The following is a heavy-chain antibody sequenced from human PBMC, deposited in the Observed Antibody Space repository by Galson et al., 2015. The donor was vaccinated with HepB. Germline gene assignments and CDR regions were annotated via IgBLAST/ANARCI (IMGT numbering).Heavy chain of an antibody. D-gene: IGHD6-13*01. Sequence: SVKVSCKASGGTFSSYTISWVRQAPGRGLEWMGRIIPILGIANYAQKFQGRVTITADKSTSTAYMELSNLRSEDTAVYYCARRTQIAAAAFDIWGQGTMVTVSS. CDR3: ARRTQIAAAAFDI. V-gene: IGHV1-69*02. CDR1: GGTFSSYT. J-gene: IGHJ3*02. CDR2: IIPILGIA.